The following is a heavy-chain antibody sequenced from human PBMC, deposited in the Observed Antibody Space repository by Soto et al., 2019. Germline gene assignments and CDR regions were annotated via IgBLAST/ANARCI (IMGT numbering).Heavy chain of an antibody. Sequence: VLLVESGGGLVKPGGSLRLSCAASGFPFRLACMTWVRQAPGKGLEWVGHIRSNIDGATTAYAAPVKGRFSFSRYESKNTVYLQMNSLIAGDTAVYYCTTDWGSGTHYFRAFYVWGQGTMVTVSS. V-gene: IGHV3-15*01. CDR1: GFPFRLAC. CDR3: TTDWGSGTHYFRAFYV. CDR2: IRSNIDGATT. D-gene: IGHD1-26*01. J-gene: IGHJ3*01.